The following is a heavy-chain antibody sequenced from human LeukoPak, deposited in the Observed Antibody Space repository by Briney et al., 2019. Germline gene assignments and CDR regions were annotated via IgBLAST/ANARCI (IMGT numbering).Heavy chain of an antibody. CDR2: INSDGTTT. J-gene: IGHJ6*02. V-gene: IGHV3-74*01. CDR3: ARGNYYGMDV. Sequence: GGSLRLSCAASGFTFSSYWMHWVRQAPGKGLLRVSRINSDGTTTYYADSVKGRFTISRDNAKNTLYLQMNSLRAEDTAVYYCARGNYYGMDVWGQGTTVTVSS. CDR1: GFTFSSYW.